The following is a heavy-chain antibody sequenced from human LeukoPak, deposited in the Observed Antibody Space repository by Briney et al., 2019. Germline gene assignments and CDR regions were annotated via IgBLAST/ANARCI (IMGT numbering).Heavy chain of an antibody. CDR1: GGSISTYY. J-gene: IGHJ4*02. CDR3: ARVGSGSFDY. D-gene: IGHD3-10*01. CDR2: IYYSGNT. V-gene: IGHV4-59*01. Sequence: PSETLSLTCTVSGGSISTYYWSWIRQPPGKGLEWIGYIYYSGNTNCNPSLKSRVTISIDTSKNQFSLKLSSMTAADTAVYYCARVGSGSFDYWGQGTLVTVSS.